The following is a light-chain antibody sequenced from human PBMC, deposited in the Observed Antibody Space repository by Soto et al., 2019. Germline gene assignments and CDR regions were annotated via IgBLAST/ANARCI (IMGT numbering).Light chain of an antibody. V-gene: IGLV1-40*01. CDR2: VNS. Sequence: QSVLTQPPSVSGAPGQRVTISCTGSSSNIGAGYDVHWYQQLPGTAPKLLIYVNSNRPSGVPDRFSGSKSGTSASLASTGLQDEDEADYYCQSYGSSLSVVFGGGTKLTVL. CDR3: QSYGSSLSVV. CDR1: SSNIGAGYD. J-gene: IGLJ2*01.